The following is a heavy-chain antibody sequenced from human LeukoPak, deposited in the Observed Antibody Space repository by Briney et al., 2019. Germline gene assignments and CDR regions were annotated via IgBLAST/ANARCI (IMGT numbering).Heavy chain of an antibody. CDR2: IHPKSGDT. D-gene: IGHD5-18*01. V-gene: IGHV1-2*02. Sequence: ASVKVSCKASGYTFTGYYLHWVRPAPGQGLEWMGWIHPKSGDTHYAQKFLGRVTLTRDTSTTIVYMELKWLTSDDTAVYYCSRGSGISYGGIDYWGQGTLVTVSS. CDR1: GYTFTGYY. J-gene: IGHJ4*02. CDR3: SRGSGISYGGIDY.